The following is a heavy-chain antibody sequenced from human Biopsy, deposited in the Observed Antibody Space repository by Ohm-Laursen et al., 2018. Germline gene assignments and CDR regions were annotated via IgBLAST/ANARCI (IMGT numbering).Heavy chain of an antibody. V-gene: IGHV1-69*13. Sequence: GASAKVSSKASRGTFIIYAISWVPQTPRQGLEWMGGIIPMFGTANYAQMFQGRVTISADESTSTSYMELSSLTTEDTAIYYCARGPHSGSHSCFDYWGRGTLVTVSS. J-gene: IGHJ4*02. CDR3: ARGPHSGSHSCFDY. D-gene: IGHD1-26*01. CDR1: RGTFIIYA. CDR2: IIPMFGTA.